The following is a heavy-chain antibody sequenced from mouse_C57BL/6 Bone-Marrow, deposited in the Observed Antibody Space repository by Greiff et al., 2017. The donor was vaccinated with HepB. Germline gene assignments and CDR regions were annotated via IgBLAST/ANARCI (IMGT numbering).Heavy chain of an antibody. CDR3: ARDTTFAY. CDR1: GFTFSDYY. D-gene: IGHD2-12*01. Sequence: EVQLVESEGGLVQPGSSMKLSCTASGFTFSDYYMAWVRQVPEKGLEWVANINYDGSSTYYLDSLKSRFIISRDNAKNILYLQMSSLKSEDTATYYCARDTTFAYWGQGTLVTVSA. V-gene: IGHV5-16*01. J-gene: IGHJ3*01. CDR2: INYDGSST.